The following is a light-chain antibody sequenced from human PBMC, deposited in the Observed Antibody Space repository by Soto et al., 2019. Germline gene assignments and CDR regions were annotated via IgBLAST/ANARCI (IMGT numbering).Light chain of an antibody. Sequence: DWYLQKPGQAPKLLIYCTSNRVTGIPDRFSGSGSGTEFTLNISRVEAEDVAVYYCMQDLQCPLTFGQGTKVDIK. J-gene: IGKJ1*01. V-gene: IGKV2-28*01. CDR3: MQDLQCPLT. CDR2: CTS.